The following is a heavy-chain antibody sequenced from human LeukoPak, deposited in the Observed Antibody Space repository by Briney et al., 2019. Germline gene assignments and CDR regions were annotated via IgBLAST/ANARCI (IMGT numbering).Heavy chain of an antibody. J-gene: IGHJ4*02. CDR2: IYYSGST. D-gene: IGHD3-3*01. V-gene: IGHV4-59*01. Sequence: PSETLSLTCTVSGGSISSYYWSWIRQPPGKGLEWIGYIYYSGSTNYNPSLKSRVTISVDTSKNQFSLKLSSVTAADTAVYYCAREPSREEWPDYYFDYWAREPWSPSPQ. CDR1: GGSISSYY. CDR3: AREPSREEWPDYYFDY.